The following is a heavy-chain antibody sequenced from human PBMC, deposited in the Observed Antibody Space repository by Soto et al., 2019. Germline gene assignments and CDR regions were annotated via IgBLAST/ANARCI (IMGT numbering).Heavy chain of an antibody. CDR2: MNPNSGNT. J-gene: IGHJ5*02. CDR1: GYTFTSYD. D-gene: IGHD1-26*01. Sequence: ASVKVSCKASGYTFTSYDINWVRQATGQGLEWMGWMNPNSGNTGYAQKFQGRVTMTRNTSISTAYMELSSLRSEDTAVYYCARVRLGPTRVYSGRLGWFDPWGQGTLVTVSS. V-gene: IGHV1-8*01. CDR3: ARVRLGPTRVYSGRLGWFDP.